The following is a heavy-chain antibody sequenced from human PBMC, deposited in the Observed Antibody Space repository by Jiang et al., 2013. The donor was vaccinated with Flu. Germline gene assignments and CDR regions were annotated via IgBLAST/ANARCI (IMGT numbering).Heavy chain of an antibody. CDR3: AREGGSGSYYNDY. J-gene: IGHJ4*02. Sequence: GTAQYAQKFQGRVTITADKSTSTAYMELSSLRSEDTAVYYCAREGGSGSYYNDYWGQGTLVTVSS. V-gene: IGHV1-69*06. D-gene: IGHD3-10*01. CDR2: GTA.